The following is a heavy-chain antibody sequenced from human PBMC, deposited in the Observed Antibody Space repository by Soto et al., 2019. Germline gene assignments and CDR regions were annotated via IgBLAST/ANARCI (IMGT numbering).Heavy chain of an antibody. D-gene: IGHD1-1*01. Sequence: QLQLHESGPGLVKSSETLSLTCTVSGGSISKSNYFWGWIRQAPGKGLEWIASILYTGTTSYNSSLKSRVAISVDTSKNQFSLKLNSVTAADTAVYYCARLGWGNDDSDYWGQGTLVTVSS. CDR1: GGSISKSNYF. CDR2: ILYTGTT. J-gene: IGHJ4*02. V-gene: IGHV4-39*01. CDR3: ARLGWGNDDSDY.